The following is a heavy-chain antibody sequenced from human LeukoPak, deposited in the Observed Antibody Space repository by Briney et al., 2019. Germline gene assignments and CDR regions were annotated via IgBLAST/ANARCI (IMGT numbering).Heavy chain of an antibody. CDR1: GGSISSSGYY. CDR3: ARHEYSGSYYGLSWFDP. V-gene: IGHV4-39*01. CDR2: IYYSGST. Sequence: SETLSLTXTVSGGSISSSGYYWGWIGQPPGKGLQWIASIYYSGSTYYNPSLKSRVTISVDTSKNQLSLKLSSLTAADTAVYYCARHEYSGSYYGLSWFDPWGQGTLVTVSS. D-gene: IGHD1-26*01. J-gene: IGHJ5*02.